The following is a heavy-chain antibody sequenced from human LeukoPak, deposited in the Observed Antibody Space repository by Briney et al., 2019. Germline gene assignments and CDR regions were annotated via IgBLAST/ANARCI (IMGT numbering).Heavy chain of an antibody. CDR2: IYYSGST. CDR1: GGSFSGYY. J-gene: IGHJ6*02. Sequence: PSETLSLTCAVYGGSFSGYYWSWIRQPPGKGLEWIGSIYYSGSTYYNPSLKSRVTISVDTSKNQFSLKLSSVTAADTAVYYCARPSVGGRYYYGMDVWGQGTTVTVSS. V-gene: IGHV4-34*01. CDR3: ARPSVGGRYYYGMDV. D-gene: IGHD2-8*02.